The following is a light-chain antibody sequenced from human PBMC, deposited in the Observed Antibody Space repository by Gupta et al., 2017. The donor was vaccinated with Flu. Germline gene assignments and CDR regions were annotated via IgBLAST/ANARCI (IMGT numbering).Light chain of an antibody. V-gene: IGKV1-8*01. CDR2: AAS. J-gene: IGKJ1*01. CDR3: QQYYSSWT. Sequence: AIRITQSPSSLSASTGDRVTITCRASQGIGNSLVWYQQRAGKAPKLLMYAASTLESGVPSRFSGSGSGTDFTINISCLQSEDIATYYCQQYYSSWTFGQGTKVEI. CDR1: QGIGNS.